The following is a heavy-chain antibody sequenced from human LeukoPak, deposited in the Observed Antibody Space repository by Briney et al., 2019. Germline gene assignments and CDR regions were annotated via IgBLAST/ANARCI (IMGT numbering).Heavy chain of an antibody. Sequence: GRSLRLSCAASGFTFSSYGMHGVRQAPGKGLEWVAVIWYDGSNKYYADSVKGRFTISRDNSKNTLYLQMNSLRAEDTAVYYCARDSGHNWNDGALDYWGQGTLVTVSS. CDR3: ARDSGHNWNDGALDY. J-gene: IGHJ4*02. CDR1: GFTFSSYG. D-gene: IGHD1-1*01. V-gene: IGHV3-33*01. CDR2: IWYDGSNK.